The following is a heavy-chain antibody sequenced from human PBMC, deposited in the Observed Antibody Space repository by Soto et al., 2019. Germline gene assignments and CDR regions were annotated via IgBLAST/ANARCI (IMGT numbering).Heavy chain of an antibody. J-gene: IGHJ4*02. CDR3: ARLMGVVTVDY. D-gene: IGHD2-21*02. CDR2: IYYAGSP. Sequence: QLQLQESGPGLVKPSETLSLTCSVSGGSISSTGHYWGWIRQPPGKGLEWIGNIYYAGSPYYNPSLKSRVTLAVATSKTPFSLALTSVTAADTAVYYCARLMGVVTVDYWGQGALVTVSS. V-gene: IGHV4-39*02. CDR1: GGSISSTGHY.